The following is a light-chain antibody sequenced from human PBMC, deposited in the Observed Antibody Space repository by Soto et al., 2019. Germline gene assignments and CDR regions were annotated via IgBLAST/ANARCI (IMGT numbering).Light chain of an antibody. CDR2: GAS. Sequence: IVLTQSPCTLSLSPGERATLSCRASQSVSSSYLAWYQQKPGQAPRLLIYGASNRATGIPARFSGSGSGTDFTLTISSLEPEDFAVYYCQQRSNWPRTFGQGTKVDIK. J-gene: IGKJ1*01. CDR3: QQRSNWPRT. V-gene: IGKV3D-20*02. CDR1: QSVSSSY.